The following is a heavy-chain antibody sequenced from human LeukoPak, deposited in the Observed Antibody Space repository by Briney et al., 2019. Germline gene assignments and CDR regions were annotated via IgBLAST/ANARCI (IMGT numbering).Heavy chain of an antibody. CDR1: GFTFNIYA. CDR3: AKVTDLGVVFYYFDY. D-gene: IGHD3-3*01. Sequence: PGGSLRLSCAASGFTFNIYAMTRVRQAPGKGLEWVSGITGSGAGTYYADSVKGRFTISRDNSKNTLYLHMSSLRVEDTAVYYCAKVTDLGVVFYYFDYWGQGTLVTVSS. J-gene: IGHJ4*02. CDR2: ITGSGAGT. V-gene: IGHV3-23*01.